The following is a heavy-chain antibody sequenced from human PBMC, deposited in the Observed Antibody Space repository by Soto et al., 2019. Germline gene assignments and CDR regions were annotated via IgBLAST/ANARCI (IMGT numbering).Heavy chain of an antibody. Sequence: PSLTLSLTGAVYGGSFSGHFWTWIRHPPGKGLEWLGELNHRGSTTYSPSLKSRVTISIDTSKNQFSLNLRSVTAADTAVYYGARGGIAARIFTYWGQGALVTVSS. J-gene: IGHJ4*02. CDR3: ARGGIAARIFTY. V-gene: IGHV4-34*01. CDR2: LNHRGST. CDR1: GGSFSGHF. D-gene: IGHD6-6*01.